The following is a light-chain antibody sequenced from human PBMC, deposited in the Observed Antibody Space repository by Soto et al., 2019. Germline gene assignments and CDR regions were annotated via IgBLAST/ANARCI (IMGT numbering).Light chain of an antibody. CDR1: QSVSSN. CDR2: GAS. J-gene: IGKJ5*01. Sequence: IVMTQSPATLSLSPGERSTLSCMASQSVSSNLAWYQQKPGQAPRLLIYGASTRATGIPARFSGSGSGTEFTLSISRLQSEDFALYYCQQYYNWRAITFGQGTRLEIK. CDR3: QQYYNWRAIT. V-gene: IGKV3D-15*01.